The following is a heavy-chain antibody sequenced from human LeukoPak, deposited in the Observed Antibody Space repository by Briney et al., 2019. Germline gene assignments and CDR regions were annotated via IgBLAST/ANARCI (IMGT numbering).Heavy chain of an antibody. CDR3: ARERWHCRVNCYSVYYYALDV. CDR1: GYTFTNYA. CDR2: INPGNGDT. Sequence: ASVKVSCRGSGYTFTNYAVHWVRQAPGQRLEWLGWINPGNGDTKYSQNFQGRVTVTSDTSAATAYVELNSLTSEDTAVYYCARERWHCRVNCYSVYYYALDVWGQGTTVTVSS. D-gene: IGHD2-15*01. V-gene: IGHV1-3*01. J-gene: IGHJ6*02.